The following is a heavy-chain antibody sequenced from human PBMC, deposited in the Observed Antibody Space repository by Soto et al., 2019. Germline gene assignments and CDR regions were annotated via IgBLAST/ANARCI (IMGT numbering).Heavy chain of an antibody. CDR2: IKQDGSEK. CDR1: GFTFSSYW. CDR3: ARVLLGYCISTSCYGWFDP. J-gene: IGHJ5*02. Sequence: GGSLRLSCAASGFTFSSYWMSWVRQAPGKGLEWVANIKQDGSEKYYVDSVKGRFTISRDNAKNSLYLQMNSLRAEDTAVYYCARVLLGYCISTSCYGWFDPWGQGTLVPVSS. V-gene: IGHV3-7*01. D-gene: IGHD2-2*01.